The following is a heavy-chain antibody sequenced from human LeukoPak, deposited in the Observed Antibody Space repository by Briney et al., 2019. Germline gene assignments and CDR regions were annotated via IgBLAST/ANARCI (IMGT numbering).Heavy chain of an antibody. CDR1: GGSFSGYY. Sequence: SETLSLTCAVYGGSFSGYYWSWIRQPPGKGLEWIGEINHSGSTNYNPSLKSRVTISVDTSKNQFSLKLSSVTAADTAVYYCAKTARGYYFDYWGQGTLVTVSS. J-gene: IGHJ4*02. CDR3: AKTARGYYFDY. CDR2: INHSGST. V-gene: IGHV4-34*01. D-gene: IGHD1-1*01.